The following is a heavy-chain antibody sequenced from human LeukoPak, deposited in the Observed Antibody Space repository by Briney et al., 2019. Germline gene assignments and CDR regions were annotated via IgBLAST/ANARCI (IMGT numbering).Heavy chain of an antibody. CDR2: ISGSGSTI. CDR3: ARGVVRDYASDY. CDR1: GFTFSDYY. D-gene: IGHD3-10*01. Sequence: GGSLRLSCAASGFTFSDYYMSWIRQAPGKGLEWVSYISGSGSTISYAASVKGRFTISRDNAKNSLYLQMNSLRAEDTAVYYCARGVVRDYASDYWGQGTLITVSS. J-gene: IGHJ4*02. V-gene: IGHV3-11*01.